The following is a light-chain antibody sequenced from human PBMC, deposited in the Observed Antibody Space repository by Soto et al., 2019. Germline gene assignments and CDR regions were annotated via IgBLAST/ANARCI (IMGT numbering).Light chain of an antibody. CDR1: QTISTY. J-gene: IGKJ3*01. CDR3: QQSCSVLLT. CDR2: AAS. V-gene: IGKV1-39*01. Sequence: EIQMTQSPSSLSASVGDRVTIAFRASQTISTYLNWYQHKAGKAPKLLIYAASTLQSGVPSRFSGSGSGTNFSLTISSLQPEDFARYYCQQSCSVLLTFGTGNKVDI.